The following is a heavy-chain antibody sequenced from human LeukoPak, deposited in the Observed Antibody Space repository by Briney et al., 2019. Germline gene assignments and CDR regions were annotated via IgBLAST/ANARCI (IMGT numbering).Heavy chain of an antibody. J-gene: IGHJ4*02. V-gene: IGHV3-23*01. CDR2: ISGSGGST. CDR3: AKALSHCSGGSCYSAVDY. Sequence: GGSLRLSCAASGFTFSSHAMSWVRQAPGKGLEWVSAISGSGGSTYYADSVKGRFTISRDNSKNTLYLQMNSLRADDTAVYYCAKALSHCSGGSCYSAVDYWGQGTLVTVSS. CDR1: GFTFSSHA. D-gene: IGHD2-15*01.